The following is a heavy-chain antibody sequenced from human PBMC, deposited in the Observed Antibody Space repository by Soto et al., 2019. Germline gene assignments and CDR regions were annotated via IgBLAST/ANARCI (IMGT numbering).Heavy chain of an antibody. CDR1: GYIFATYA. Sequence: QVQLVQSGTEVKRPGASVKVSCKASGYIFATYAMHWVRQAPGQRLEWLGCINGGNGDTRYSQMFQGRVTLTRDTSASTAHLEVNSLGFEDSAVYYCARGGWAHGDCVIYYNHMDVWGKGTTVAVSS. V-gene: IGHV1-3*01. D-gene: IGHD2-21*02. J-gene: IGHJ6*03. CDR3: ARGGWAHGDCVIYYNHMDV. CDR2: INGGNGDT.